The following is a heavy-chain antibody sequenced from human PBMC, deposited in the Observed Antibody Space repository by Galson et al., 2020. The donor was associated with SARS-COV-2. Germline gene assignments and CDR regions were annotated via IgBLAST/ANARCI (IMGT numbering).Heavy chain of an antibody. CDR3: ARGDMRNDYFDY. V-gene: IGHV3-74*01. CDR1: GFTFSSYW. CDR2: IYSEGSST. J-gene: IGHJ4*02. D-gene: IGHD3-16*01. Sequence: ALHGESLKISCAASGFTFSSYWMHWVRQAPGKGLVWVSRIYSEGSSTSYADSVKGRLTISGDDAKNTLYLHMSSLRAEDTAVYYCARGDMRNDYFDYWGQGTLVTVSS.